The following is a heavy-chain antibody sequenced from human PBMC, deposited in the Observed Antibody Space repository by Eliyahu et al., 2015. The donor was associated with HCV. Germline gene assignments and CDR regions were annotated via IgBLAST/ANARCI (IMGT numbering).Heavy chain of an antibody. CDR3: ARLAVGAFDS. V-gene: IGHV4-39*01. Sequence: QLQESGPGLVKPSETLSLTCTASGGTISSSRYYWGWVRQSPERGLEWIGRIFYTWGPPVHPPLASRVTLSVDPSRNQFSLRLTSVTASDTAIYYCARLAVGAFDSWGQGILVTVSS. J-gene: IGHJ4*02. CDR2: IFYTWGP. CDR1: GGTISSSRYY. D-gene: IGHD3-16*01.